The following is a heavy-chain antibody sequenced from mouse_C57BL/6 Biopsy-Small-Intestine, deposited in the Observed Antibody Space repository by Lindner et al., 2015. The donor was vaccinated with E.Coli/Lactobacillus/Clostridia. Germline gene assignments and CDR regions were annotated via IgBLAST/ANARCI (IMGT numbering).Heavy chain of an antibody. V-gene: IGHV1-18*01. CDR3: ARSNGCYFYWYFDV. CDR1: GYTFTDYN. Sequence: VQLQESGPELVKPGASVKIPCKAYGYTFTDYNMDWVKQSHGKSLEWIGDINPNNGGTIYNQKFKGKATLTVDKSSSTAYMELRSLTSEDTAVYYCARSNGCYFYWYFDVWGTGTTVTVSS. CDR2: INPNNGGT. J-gene: IGHJ1*03. D-gene: IGHD2-3*01.